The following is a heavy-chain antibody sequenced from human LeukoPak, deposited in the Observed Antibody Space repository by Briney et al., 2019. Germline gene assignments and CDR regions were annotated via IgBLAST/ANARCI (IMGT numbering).Heavy chain of an antibody. CDR3: ARQGATKGEWAFDV. CDR1: GYFSTAYY. J-gene: IGHJ3*01. Sequence: PSETLSLTCTASGYFSTAYYWGWIRQPPGKGLEWMASIRPDGHTYTNSSLRHQLTISADMSRNEFSLKLNALTAADTAVYYCARQGATKGEWAFDVWGQGTVVTVSS. CDR2: IRPDGHT. V-gene: IGHV4-38-2*02. D-gene: IGHD5-12*01.